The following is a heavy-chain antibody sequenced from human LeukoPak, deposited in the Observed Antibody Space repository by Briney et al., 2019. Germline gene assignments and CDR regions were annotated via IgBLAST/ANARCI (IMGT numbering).Heavy chain of an antibody. V-gene: IGHV3-23*01. CDR3: AKFRVGYNYGIHFDY. CDR2: ITASGHST. Sequence: GGSLRLSCAASGFTFSTYPMLWVRQPPGRGLEGVSAITASGHSTYYAASVKGRFTTSRDNSKNTLFLQMNSLRADDTAIYYCAKFRVGYNYGIHFDYWGQGTLVTISS. D-gene: IGHD5-18*01. J-gene: IGHJ4*02. CDR1: GFTFSTYP.